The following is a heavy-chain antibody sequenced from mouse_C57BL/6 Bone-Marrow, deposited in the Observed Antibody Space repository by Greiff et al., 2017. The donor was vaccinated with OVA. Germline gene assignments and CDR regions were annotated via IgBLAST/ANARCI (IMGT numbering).Heavy chain of an antibody. CDR1: GFTFSDFY. Sequence: EVKVVESGGGLVQSGRSLRLSCATSGFTFSDFYMEWVRHAPGKGLEWIAASRNKANDYTTEYSASVKGRFIVSRDTSQSILYLQMNALRAEDTAIYYCARDDYYWYFDVWGTGTTVTVSS. J-gene: IGHJ1*03. CDR3: ARDDYYWYFDV. CDR2: SRNKANDYTT. V-gene: IGHV7-1*01.